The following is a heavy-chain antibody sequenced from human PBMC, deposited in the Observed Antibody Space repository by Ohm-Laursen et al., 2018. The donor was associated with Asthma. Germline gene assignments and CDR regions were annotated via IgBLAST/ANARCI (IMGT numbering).Heavy chain of an antibody. Sequence: TLSLTCTVSGGSISSGGYYWSWIRQHPGKGLEWIGYIYYSGLTYSNPSLRSRVSISVDTSKNQFSPNLTPVTAADTAVYYCAREDFDWPPGYCDYWGQGTLVTVSS. J-gene: IGHJ4*02. V-gene: IGHV4-31*03. CDR2: IYYSGLT. CDR3: AREDFDWPPGYCDY. D-gene: IGHD3-9*01. CDR1: GGSISSGGYY.